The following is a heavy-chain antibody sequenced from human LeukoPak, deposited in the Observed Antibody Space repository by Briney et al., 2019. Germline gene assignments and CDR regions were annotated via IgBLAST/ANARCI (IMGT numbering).Heavy chain of an antibody. V-gene: IGHV4-59*13. J-gene: IGHJ5*02. D-gene: IGHD5-24*01. CDR2: IYYSGST. CDR3: ARVLVGYNELWFDP. CDR1: GGSISSYY. Sequence: SETLSLTCTVSGGSISSYYWSWIRQPPGKGLEWIGYIYYSGSTNYNPSLKSRVTISVDTSKNQFSLKLSSVTAADTAVYYCARVLVGYNELWFDPWGQGTLVTVSS.